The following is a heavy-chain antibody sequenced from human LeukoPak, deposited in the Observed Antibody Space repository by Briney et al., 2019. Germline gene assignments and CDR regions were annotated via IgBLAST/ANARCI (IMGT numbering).Heavy chain of an antibody. J-gene: IGHJ3*02. D-gene: IGHD2-21*02. V-gene: IGHV4-59*01. Sequence: KPSETLSLTCTVSGGSISSYYWSWIRQPPGKGLEWIGYIYYSGSTNYNPSLKSRVTISVDTSKNQFSLNLNSVTAADTAVYYCARATIYCGGDCYQGALDIWGQGTMVTVSS. CDR1: GGSISSYY. CDR3: ARATIYCGGDCYQGALDI. CDR2: IYYSGST.